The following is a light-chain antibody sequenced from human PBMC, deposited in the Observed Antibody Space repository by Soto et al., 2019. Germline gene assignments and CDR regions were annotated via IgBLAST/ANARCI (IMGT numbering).Light chain of an antibody. CDR1: QSVSNNY. CDR3: QQSGSSPLT. CDR2: GAS. J-gene: IGKJ4*01. Sequence: IVLTQSPGTLSLSPGERATLSCRASQSVSNNYLAWYQQKPGQAPRLLIYGASKRATRIPDRISGSGSATDFTLTSSRLEPEDFAVYFCQQSGSSPLTFGGGTKVDIK. V-gene: IGKV3-20*01.